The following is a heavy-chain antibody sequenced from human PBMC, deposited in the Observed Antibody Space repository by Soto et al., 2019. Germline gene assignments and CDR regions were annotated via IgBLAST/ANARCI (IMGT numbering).Heavy chain of an antibody. J-gene: IGHJ5*02. D-gene: IGHD5-12*01. CDR3: ARGGGRVATPWLAP. V-gene: IGHV3-13*04. CDR2: IGTAGDT. CDR1: GFTFSSYD. Sequence: EVQLVESGGGLVQPGGSLRLSCAASGFTFSSYDMHWVRQATGKGLEWVSAIGTAGDTYYPGSVKGRFTISRENAKNSLYLQMNSLRAGETAVYYCARGGGRVATPWLAPWGQGTLVTVSS.